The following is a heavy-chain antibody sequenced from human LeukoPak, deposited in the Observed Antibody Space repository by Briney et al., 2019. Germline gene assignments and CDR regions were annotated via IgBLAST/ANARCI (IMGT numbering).Heavy chain of an antibody. CDR2: IYHSGST. CDR1: GGSISSSSYY. J-gene: IGHJ4*02. V-gene: IGHV4-39*07. Sequence: PSETLSLTCTVSGGSISSSSYYWGWIRQPPGKGLEWIGSIYHSGSTYYDPSLKSRVTISVDTSKNQFSLKLSSVTAADTAVYYCARGVARSSKFHFSYYFDYWGQGTLVTVSS. D-gene: IGHD6-6*01. CDR3: ARGVARSSKFHFSYYFDY.